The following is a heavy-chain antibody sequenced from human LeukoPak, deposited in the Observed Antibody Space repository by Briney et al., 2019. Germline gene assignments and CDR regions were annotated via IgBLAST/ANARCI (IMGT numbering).Heavy chain of an antibody. CDR3: ARATYYYDSSGYYYPLFDY. Sequence: SETLSLTCTVSGGSISSSSYYWGWIRQPPGKRLEWIGSIYYSGSTYYNPSLKSRVTISVDTSKNQFSLKLSSVTAADTAVYYCARATYYYDSSGYYYPLFDYWGQGTLVTVSS. D-gene: IGHD3-22*01. CDR2: IYYSGST. V-gene: IGHV4-39*07. J-gene: IGHJ4*02. CDR1: GGSISSSSYY.